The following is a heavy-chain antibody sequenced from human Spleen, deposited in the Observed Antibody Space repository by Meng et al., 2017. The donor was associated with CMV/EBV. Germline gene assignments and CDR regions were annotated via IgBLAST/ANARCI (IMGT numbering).Heavy chain of an antibody. V-gene: IGHV3-21*01. D-gene: IGHD6-13*01. J-gene: IGHJ4*02. Sequence: GGSLRLSCAASGFTFSSYSMNWVRQAPGKGLEWVSSIDSSSSYIYYADSVKGRFTISRDNAKNSLYLQMNSLRAEDTAVYYCARATHGGGIAASGTSYWGQGTLVTVSS. CDR3: ARATHGGGIAASGTSY. CDR1: GFTFSSYS. CDR2: IDSSSSYI.